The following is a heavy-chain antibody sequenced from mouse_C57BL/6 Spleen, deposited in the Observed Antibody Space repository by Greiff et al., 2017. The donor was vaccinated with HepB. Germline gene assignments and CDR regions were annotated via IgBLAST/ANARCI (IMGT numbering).Heavy chain of an antibody. D-gene: IGHD1-1*01. V-gene: IGHV5-4*03. CDR3: ARVLRYYAMDY. J-gene: IGHJ4*01. CDR2: LSDGGSYT. Sequence: EVMLVESGGGLVKPGGSLKLSCAASGFTFSSYAMSWVRQTPEKRLEWVATLSDGGSYTYYPNNVKGRFTISRDNAKNNLYLQMSHLKSDDTSMYYCARVLRYYAMDYWGQGTSVTVSS. CDR1: GFTFSSYA.